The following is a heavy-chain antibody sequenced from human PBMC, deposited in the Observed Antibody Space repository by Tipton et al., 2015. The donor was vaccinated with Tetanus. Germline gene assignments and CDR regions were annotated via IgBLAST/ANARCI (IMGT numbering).Heavy chain of an antibody. J-gene: IGHJ6*02. V-gene: IGHV3-33*06. D-gene: IGHD3-10*01. CDR2: IWPDGLFK. CDR1: GITFDGYG. Sequence: SLRLSCAVSGITFDGYGIHWVRHAPGRGLEWVAFIWPDGLFKYYGDSMKGRCSISRDNSKNTLYLQMNSLRAEDTAEYYCAKWYGELSSYFYYYGMDVWGQGTTVTVSS. CDR3: AKWYGELSSYFYYYGMDV.